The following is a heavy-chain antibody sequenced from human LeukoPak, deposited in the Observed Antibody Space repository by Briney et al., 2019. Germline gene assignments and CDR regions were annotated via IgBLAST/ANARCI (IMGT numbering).Heavy chain of an antibody. D-gene: IGHD6-13*01. Sequence: GGSLRLSCTVSGFTVTSNSMSWVRQAPGKGLEWVSFIYSGSTHYSDSVKGRFTISRDNSKNTLYLQMSSLRSEDTAVYYCARWQQLVLSGFDYWGQGTLVTVSS. CDR2: IYSGST. CDR3: ARWQQLVLSGFDY. J-gene: IGHJ4*02. V-gene: IGHV3-53*05. CDR1: GFTVTSNS.